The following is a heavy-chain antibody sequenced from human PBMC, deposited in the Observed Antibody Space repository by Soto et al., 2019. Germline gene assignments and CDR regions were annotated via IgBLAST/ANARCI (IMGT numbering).Heavy chain of an antibody. CDR1: GGTFSSYT. CDR2: IIPILGIA. CDR3: ASPIWFGELSALDAFDI. J-gene: IGHJ3*02. V-gene: IGHV1-69*02. Sequence: GASVKVSCKASGGTFSSYTISWVRQAPGQGLEWMGRIIPILGIANYAQKFQGRVTITADKSTSTAYMELSSLRSEDTAVYYCASPIWFGELSALDAFDIWGQGTMVTVS. D-gene: IGHD3-10*01.